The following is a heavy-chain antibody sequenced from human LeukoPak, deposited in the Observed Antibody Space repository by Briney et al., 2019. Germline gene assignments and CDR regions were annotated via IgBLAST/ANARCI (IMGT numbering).Heavy chain of an antibody. CDR1: GGSVSSGDYY. D-gene: IGHD5-24*01. Sequence: SETLSLTCTVSGGSVSSGDYYWSWIRQHPGKGLEWIGYIYYSGSTYYNPSPKSRVTISVDMSKNQFSLKLSSVTAADTAVYYCARDLRDGYPHFDPWGQGTLVTVSS. CDR3: ARDLRDGYPHFDP. V-gene: IGHV4-31*03. CDR2: IYYSGST. J-gene: IGHJ5*02.